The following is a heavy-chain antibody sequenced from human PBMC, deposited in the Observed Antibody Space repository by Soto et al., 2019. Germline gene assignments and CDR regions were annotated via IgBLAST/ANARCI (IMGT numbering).Heavy chain of an antibody. V-gene: IGHV1-18*01. Sequence: QVQLVQSGDEVKKTGASVKVSCRASGDTLTNYGISWVRQAPGQGLFWMGWISGHNGNTLYAQKVQGRLTLTIDTTTNTAYMELMRLHIDDTAMYYCVRDWQLSPWGQGTLVTVSS. CDR2: ISGHNGNT. CDR1: GDTLTNYG. J-gene: IGHJ5*02. CDR3: VRDWQLSP. D-gene: IGHD1-1*01.